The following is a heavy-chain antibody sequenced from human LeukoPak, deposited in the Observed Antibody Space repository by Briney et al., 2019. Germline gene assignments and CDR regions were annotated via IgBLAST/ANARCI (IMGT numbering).Heavy chain of an antibody. D-gene: IGHD6-13*01. Sequence: PSETRSLTCAVYGGSFSGYYWSWIRQPPGKGLEWIGEINHSGSTNYNPSLKSRVTISVDTSKNQFSLKLSSVTAADTAVYYCARGLDWYSSSCGYWGQGTLVTVSS. V-gene: IGHV4-34*01. CDR2: INHSGST. CDR3: ARGLDWYSSSCGY. CDR1: GGSFSGYY. J-gene: IGHJ4*02.